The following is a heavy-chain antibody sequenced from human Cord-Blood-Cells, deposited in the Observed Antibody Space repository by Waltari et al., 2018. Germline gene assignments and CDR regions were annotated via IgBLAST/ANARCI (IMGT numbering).Heavy chain of an antibody. CDR1: GGSISSGSYY. J-gene: IGHJ4*02. V-gene: IGHV4-61*09. CDR2: IYTSGRS. D-gene: IGHD3-3*01. CDR3: ARAPHTYYDFWSGYYPFTFDY. Sequence: QVQLQESGPGLVKPSQTLSLTCTVSGGSISSGSYYWSWIRQPAGKGLEWIGYIYTSGRSNYNPSRKSLVTISVDTSKHQFSLKLSSVTAADTAVYYCARAPHTYYDFWSGYYPFTFDYWGQGTLVTVSS.